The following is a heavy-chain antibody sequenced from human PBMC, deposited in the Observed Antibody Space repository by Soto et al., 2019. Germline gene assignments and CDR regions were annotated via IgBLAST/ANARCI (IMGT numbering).Heavy chain of an antibody. CDR3: ARSKSNQWIYCYGMDV. Sequence: GGSLRLSCAASGFTVSSNYMSWVRQAPGKGLEWVSVIYSGGSTYYADSVKGRFTISRDNSKNTLYLQMNSLRAEDTAVYYCARSKSNQWIYCYGMDVWGQGTTVTVSS. D-gene: IGHD4-4*01. V-gene: IGHV3-53*01. CDR1: GFTVSSNY. CDR2: IYSGGST. J-gene: IGHJ6*02.